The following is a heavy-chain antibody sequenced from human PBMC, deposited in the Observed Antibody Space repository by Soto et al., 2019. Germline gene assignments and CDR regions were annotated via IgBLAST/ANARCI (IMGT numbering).Heavy chain of an antibody. CDR3: ARDQLYYNDISGRPLNAFDV. CDR2: IGIGSSTK. D-gene: IGHD3-22*01. CDR1: GFTFRNYG. V-gene: IGHV3-48*01. Sequence: GSLRLSCAASGFTFRNYGMNWVRQAPGKGLEWVSYIGIGSSTKYYADSVKGRFTISRDNAENSLYLQMNSLRAEDTAVYYCARDQLYYNDISGRPLNAFDVWGQGTMVTVSS. J-gene: IGHJ3*01.